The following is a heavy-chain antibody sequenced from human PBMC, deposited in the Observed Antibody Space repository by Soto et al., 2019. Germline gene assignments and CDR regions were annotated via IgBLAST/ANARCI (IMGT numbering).Heavy chain of an antibody. CDR3: AIEADDSISYYYYGMDV. CDR2: IYYSGST. J-gene: IGHJ6*02. D-gene: IGHD3-22*01. V-gene: IGHV4-59*01. Sequence: PSETLSLTCTVSGGSISSYYWSWIRQPPGKGLEWIGYIYYSGSTNYNPSLKSRVTISVDTSKNQFSLKLSSVTAADTAVYYCAIEADDSISYYYYGMDVRGQGTTVTVSS. CDR1: GGSISSYY.